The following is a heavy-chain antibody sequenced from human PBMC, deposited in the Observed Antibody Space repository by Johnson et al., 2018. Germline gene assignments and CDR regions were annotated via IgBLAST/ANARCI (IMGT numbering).Heavy chain of an antibody. V-gene: IGHV1-8*01. D-gene: IGHD3-3*01. J-gene: IGHJ6*03. CDR3: ASGPDRYYDFSSGQTTNYYYMDV. CDR1: GYSFMTYD. Sequence: QVQLVESGAEVKKPGASVKVSCKTSGYSFMTYDINWVRQATGQGLEWLGWMNPSSGETGYAQNFQGRVTLTRDTPTSTAYMELSSLRSGDTAIYYCASGPDRYYDFSSGQTTNYYYMDVWGKGTTVTVSS. CDR2: MNPSSGET.